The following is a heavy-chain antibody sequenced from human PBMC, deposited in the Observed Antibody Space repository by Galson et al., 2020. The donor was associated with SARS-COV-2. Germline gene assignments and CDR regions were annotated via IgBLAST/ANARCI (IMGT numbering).Heavy chain of an antibody. Sequence: GGSLRLSCAASGFTFDDYTMHWVRQAPGKGLEWVSLISCDGGSTYYADSVKGRFTISRDNSKNSLYLQMNSLRTEDTALYYCAKDPEMATRYSYCDYWGQGTLVTVSS. V-gene: IGHV3-43*01. CDR2: ISCDGGST. J-gene: IGHJ4*02. CDR3: AKDPEMATRYSYCDY. CDR1: GFTFDDYT. D-gene: IGHD5-12*01.